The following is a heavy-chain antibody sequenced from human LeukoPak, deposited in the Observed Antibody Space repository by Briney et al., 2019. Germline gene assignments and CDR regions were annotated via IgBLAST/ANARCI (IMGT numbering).Heavy chain of an antibody. CDR2: ISSSSSYI. J-gene: IGHJ4*02. CDR3: ARDGELLWFGELYGGDY. D-gene: IGHD3-10*01. CDR1: GFTFSSYS. V-gene: IGHV3-21*01. Sequence: PGGSLRLSCAASGFTFSSYSMNWVRQAPGKGLEWVSSISSSSSYIYYADSVKGRFTISRDNAKNSLYLQMNSLRAEDTAVYYCARDGELLWFGELYGGDYWGQGTLVTVSS.